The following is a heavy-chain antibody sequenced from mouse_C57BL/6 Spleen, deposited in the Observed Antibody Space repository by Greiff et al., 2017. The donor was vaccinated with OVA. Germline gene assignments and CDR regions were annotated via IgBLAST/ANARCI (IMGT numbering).Heavy chain of an antibody. D-gene: IGHD2-1*01. CDR1: GFTFSDYG. J-gene: IGHJ4*01. CDR3: ARGDYYGTPYAMDD. V-gene: IGHV5-17*01. Sequence: EVQLVESGGGLVKPGGSLKLSCAASGFTFSDYGMHWVRQAPEKGLEWVAYISSGSSTIYYADTVKGRFTISRDNAKNTLFLQMTSLRSEDTAMYYCARGDYYGTPYAMDDWGQGTSVTVSS. CDR2: ISSGSSTI.